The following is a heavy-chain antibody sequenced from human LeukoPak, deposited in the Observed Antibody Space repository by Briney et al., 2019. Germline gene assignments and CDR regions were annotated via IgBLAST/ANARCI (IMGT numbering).Heavy chain of an antibody. CDR1: GYTFTTYG. Sequence: ASVKVSCKASGYTFTTYGIIWVRQAPGQGLEWMGWISTYNAKTKYAQNLQGRVAMTTDTSTSTVYMELRSLTSDDTTVYYCARDTGSNFFDPWGQGTLVTVAS. D-gene: IGHD1-26*01. J-gene: IGHJ5*02. CDR2: ISTYNAKT. V-gene: IGHV1-18*01. CDR3: ARDTGSNFFDP.